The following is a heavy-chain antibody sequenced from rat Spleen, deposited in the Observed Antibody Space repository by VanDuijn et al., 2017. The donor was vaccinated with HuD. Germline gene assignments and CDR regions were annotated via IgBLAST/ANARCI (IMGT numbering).Heavy chain of an antibody. CDR1: GFTYSNYG. Sequence: EVQLVESGGGLVQPGRSLKLSCAASGFTYSNYGMAWVRQAPTKGLEWVASISYDGSSTYYRDSVKGRFTISRDNAKSTLYLQMDSLRSEDTATYYCTTGLGNWGQGVMVTVSS. CDR2: ISYDGSST. J-gene: IGHJ2*01. CDR3: TTGLGN. V-gene: IGHV5-20*01. D-gene: IGHD4-6*01.